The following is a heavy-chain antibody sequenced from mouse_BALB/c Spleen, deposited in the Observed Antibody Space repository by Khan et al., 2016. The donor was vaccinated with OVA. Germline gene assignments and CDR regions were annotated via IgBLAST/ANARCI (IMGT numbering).Heavy chain of an antibody. D-gene: IGHD2-1*01. CDR3: ARDRNLGNYWAMDY. CDR1: GFSLTTYG. CDR2: IWAGGST. V-gene: IGHV2-9*02. J-gene: IGHJ4*01. Sequence: VQLQESGPGLVAPSQSLSITCTVSGFSLTTYGVHWVRQPPGKGLEWLGVIWAGGSTNFNSALMSRLSISKDNSKSQVFLKMNSLQTVDTAMYYCARDRNLGNYWAMDYWGQGTSVTVSS.